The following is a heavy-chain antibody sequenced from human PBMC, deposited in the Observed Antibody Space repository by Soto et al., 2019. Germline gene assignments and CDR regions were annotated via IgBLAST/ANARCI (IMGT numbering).Heavy chain of an antibody. V-gene: IGHV3-21*01. J-gene: IGHJ6*03. CDR2: ISSSSSYI. Sequence: GGSLRLSCAASGFTFSSYSMNWVRQAPGKGLEWVSSISSSSSYIYYADSVKGRFTISRDNAKNSLYLQMNSLRAEDTAVYYCARAPADGWAFYYYYYMDVWGKGTTVTVSS. CDR3: ARAPADGWAFYYYYYMDV. CDR1: GFTFSSYS. D-gene: IGHD3-3*02.